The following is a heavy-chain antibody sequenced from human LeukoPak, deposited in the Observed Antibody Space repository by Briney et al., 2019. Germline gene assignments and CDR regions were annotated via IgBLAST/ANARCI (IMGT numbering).Heavy chain of an antibody. V-gene: IGHV3-21*01. J-gene: IGHJ4*02. Sequence: PGGSLRLSCAASGFSFSAYNINWVRQAPGKGLEWVSCISPSGDHRYYSDSARGRFTISRDNAKNSVYPLMNSLRAEDTAVYYCARDAVYFDSSGYYPDPLDYWGQGTLVSVSS. CDR1: GFSFSAYN. D-gene: IGHD3-22*01. CDR2: ISPSGDHR. CDR3: ARDAVYFDSSGYYPDPLDY.